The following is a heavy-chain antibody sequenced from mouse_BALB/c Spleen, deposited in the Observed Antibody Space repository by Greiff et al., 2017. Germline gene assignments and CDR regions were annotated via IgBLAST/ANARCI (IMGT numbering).Heavy chain of an antibody. D-gene: IGHD2-3*01. CDR3: ARMDDGYYGDWFAY. J-gene: IGHJ3*01. Sequence: EVQLQQSGPELVKPGASVKISCKASGYTFTDYNMHWVKQSHGKSLEWIGYIYPYNGGTGYNQKFKSKATLTVDNSSSTAYMELRSLTSEDSAVYYCARMDDGYYGDWFAYWGQGTLVTVSA. CDR2: IYPYNGGT. CDR1: GYTFTDYN. V-gene: IGHV1S29*02.